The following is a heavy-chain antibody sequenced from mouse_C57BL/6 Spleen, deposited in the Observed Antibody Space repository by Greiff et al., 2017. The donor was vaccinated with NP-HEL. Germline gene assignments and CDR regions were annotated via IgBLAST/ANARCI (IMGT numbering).Heavy chain of an antibody. CDR2: ISDGGSYT. Sequence: DAMLVESGGGLVKPGGSLKLSCAASGFTFSSYAMSWVRQTPEKRLEWVATISDGGSYTYYPDNVKGRFTISRDNAKNNLYLQMSHLKSEDTAMYYCASPIYYGNYEDFAYWGQGTLVTVSA. V-gene: IGHV5-4*03. D-gene: IGHD2-1*01. CDR3: ASPIYYGNYEDFAY. J-gene: IGHJ3*01. CDR1: GFTFSSYA.